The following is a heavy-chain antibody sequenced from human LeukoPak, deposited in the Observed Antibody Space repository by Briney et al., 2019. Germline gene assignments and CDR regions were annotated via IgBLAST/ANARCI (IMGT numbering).Heavy chain of an antibody. CDR1: GGSISSSSYY. J-gene: IGHJ6*03. V-gene: IGHV4-39*07. CDR3: AGSYSSGWYDFYYYYYMDV. D-gene: IGHD6-19*01. CDR2: IYYSGST. Sequence: SETLSLTCTVSGGSISSSSYYWGWIRQPPGKGLEWIGSIYYSGSTYYNPSLKSRVTISVDTSKNQFSLKLSSVTAADTAVYYCAGSYSSGWYDFYYYYYMDVWGKGTTVTVSS.